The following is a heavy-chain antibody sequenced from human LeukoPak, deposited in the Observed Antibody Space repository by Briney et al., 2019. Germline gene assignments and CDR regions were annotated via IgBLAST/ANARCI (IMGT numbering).Heavy chain of an antibody. CDR3: ARDYCSSTSCRLDY. CDR2: INPNSGGT. J-gene: IGHJ4*02. CDR1: GYTFTGYY. Sequence: ASVKVSCKASGYTFTGYYMHWVRQAPGQGLEWMGWINPNSGGTNYAQKFQGRVTMTRDTSISTAYMELSRLGSDDTAVYYCARDYCSSTSCRLDYWGQGTLVTVSS. D-gene: IGHD2-2*01. V-gene: IGHV1-2*02.